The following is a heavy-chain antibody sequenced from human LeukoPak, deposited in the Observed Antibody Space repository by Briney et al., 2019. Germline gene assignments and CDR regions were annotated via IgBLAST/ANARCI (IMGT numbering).Heavy chain of an antibody. J-gene: IGHJ4*02. CDR3: ARGSRFGELDY. CDR2: IKHSGGT. D-gene: IGHD3-10*01. Sequence: IRXPPGKGLXWIGEIKHSGGTNYNPSLKSRVTISVDTSRNQFSLKLNSVTAADTAVYYCARGSRFGELDYWGQGTLVTVSS. V-gene: IGHV4-34*01.